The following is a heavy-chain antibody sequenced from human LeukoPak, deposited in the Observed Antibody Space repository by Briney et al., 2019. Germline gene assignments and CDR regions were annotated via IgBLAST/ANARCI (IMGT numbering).Heavy chain of an antibody. CDR2: MYHKGST. D-gene: IGHD1-1*01. J-gene: IGHJ6*03. V-gene: IGHV4-38-2*01. CDR3: ARHDRYYYYYYYMDV. CDR1: GHSITSGYY. Sequence: SETLSLTCAVSGHSITSGYYWGWIRQPPGKGLEWIGTMYHKGSTYYNPSLRSRVTMSGDTSKNQFSLKLSSVTAADTAVYYCARHDRYYYYYYYMDVWGKGTTVTVSS.